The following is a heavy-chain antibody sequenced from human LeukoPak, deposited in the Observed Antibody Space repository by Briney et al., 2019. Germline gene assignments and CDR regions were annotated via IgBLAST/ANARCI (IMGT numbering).Heavy chain of an antibody. CDR1: GFTFSSYG. Sequence: GGTLRLSCAASGFTFSSYGMSWVRQAPGKGLEWVSYISSSGSTIYYADSVKGRFTISRDNAKNSLYLQMNSLRAEDTAVYYCAREYYYDSSGSSDSEVWFDYWGQGTLVTVSS. CDR2: ISSSGSTI. J-gene: IGHJ4*02. V-gene: IGHV3-48*04. CDR3: AREYYYDSSGSSDSEVWFDY. D-gene: IGHD3-22*01.